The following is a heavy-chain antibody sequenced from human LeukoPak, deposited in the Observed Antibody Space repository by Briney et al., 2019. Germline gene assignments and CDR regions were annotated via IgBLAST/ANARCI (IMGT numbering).Heavy chain of an antibody. D-gene: IGHD5/OR15-5a*01. V-gene: IGHV3-74*03. CDR1: GFTFNDYW. CDR2: IKTDGSAM. Sequence: GGSLRLSCVGSGFTFNDYWIHWVRQAPGKGLVWVSAIKTDGSAMQYADSVKGRFAISRDNAKNTVYLQMNSLRDEDAAVYYCVRDRTVSTILDYWGQGTLVTVSS. CDR3: VRDRTVSTILDY. J-gene: IGHJ4*02.